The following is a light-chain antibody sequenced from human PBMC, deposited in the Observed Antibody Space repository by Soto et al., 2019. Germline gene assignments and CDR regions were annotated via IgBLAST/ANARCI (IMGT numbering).Light chain of an antibody. CDR3: QQYNSGGFT. Sequence: DIQMTQSPSTLSASVGDRVTITCRASQSISSWLAWYQQKPGKAPKLLIYKASSLESGVPSRFSGGGSGTEFTLTISSLQPDDVATYYCQQYNSGGFTFGPGTKWISN. CDR1: QSISSW. V-gene: IGKV1-5*03. CDR2: KAS. J-gene: IGKJ3*01.